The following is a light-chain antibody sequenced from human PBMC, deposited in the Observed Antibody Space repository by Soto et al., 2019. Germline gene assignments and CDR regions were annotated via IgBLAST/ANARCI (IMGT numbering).Light chain of an antibody. Sequence: EIVLTQSPGTLSLSPEERATLSCRASQSVSSSYLAWYQQKPGQAPRLLIYGASSMATGIPDRFSGSGSGADFTLTISRLEPEDFAVYYCQQYGSSPHTFGQGTKLEIK. CDR1: QSVSSSY. J-gene: IGKJ2*01. V-gene: IGKV3-20*01. CDR2: GAS. CDR3: QQYGSSPHT.